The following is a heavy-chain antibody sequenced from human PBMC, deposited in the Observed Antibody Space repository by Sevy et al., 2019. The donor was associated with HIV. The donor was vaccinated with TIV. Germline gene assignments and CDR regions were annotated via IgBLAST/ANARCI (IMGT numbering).Heavy chain of an antibody. CDR2: LRSDVYGGTV. V-gene: IGHV3-49*04. Sequence: GGSLRLSCTASGFTFGDYCMSWVRQAPGKGLEWVAFLRSDVYGGTVDHAASVRGRFVISRVDSKAIAYLQMNDLKTVDTGVYYCTRWKAAQSIFDYWGQGALVTVSS. CDR1: GFTFGDYC. D-gene: IGHD6-13*01. J-gene: IGHJ4*02. CDR3: TRWKAAQSIFDY.